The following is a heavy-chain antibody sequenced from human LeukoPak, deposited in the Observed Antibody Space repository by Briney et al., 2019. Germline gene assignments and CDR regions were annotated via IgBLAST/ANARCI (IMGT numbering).Heavy chain of an antibody. V-gene: IGHV3-11*04. CDR1: GFTFSGYY. Sequence: GGSLRLSCAASGFTFSGYYMNWIRQAPGKGLEWVSYISSSGSTIYYADSVKGRFTMSRDNAKNSLYLQMNSLRAEDTAVYYCARYKWNDGGLGFDSWGQGTLVTVSS. CDR2: ISSSGSTI. J-gene: IGHJ4*02. CDR3: ARYKWNDGGLGFDS. D-gene: IGHD1-1*01.